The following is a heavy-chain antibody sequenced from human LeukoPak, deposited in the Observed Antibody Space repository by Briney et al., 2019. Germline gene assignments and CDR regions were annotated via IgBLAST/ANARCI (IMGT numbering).Heavy chain of an antibody. D-gene: IGHD5-18*01. CDR1: GGSISSYY. J-gene: IGHJ4*02. Sequence: SETLSLTCTVSGGSISSYYWSWIRQPPGKGLEWIGEINHSGSTNYNPSLKSRVTISVDTSKNQFSLKLSSVTAADTAVYYCARSASGYSYGYPFDYWGQGTLVTVSS. CDR3: ARSASGYSYGYPFDY. V-gene: IGHV4-34*01. CDR2: INHSGST.